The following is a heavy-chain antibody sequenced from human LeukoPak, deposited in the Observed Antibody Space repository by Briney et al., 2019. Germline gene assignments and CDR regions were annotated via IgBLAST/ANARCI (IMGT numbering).Heavy chain of an antibody. J-gene: IGHJ4*02. CDR1: GGSISSSSYY. D-gene: IGHD5/OR15-5a*01. CDR3: ARQVFYLDY. CDR2: IYYSGST. V-gene: IGHV4-39*01. Sequence: PSETLSLTCTVSGGSISSSSYYWGWIRQPPGKGLEWIGSIYYSGSTYYNPSLKSRVTISADTSKNQFSLTLTSVTAADTAIYYCARQVFYLDYWGQGTLVTVSS.